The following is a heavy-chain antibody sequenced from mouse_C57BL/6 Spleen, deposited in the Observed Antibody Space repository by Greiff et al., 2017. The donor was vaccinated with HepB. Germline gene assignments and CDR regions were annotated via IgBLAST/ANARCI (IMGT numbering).Heavy chain of an antibody. CDR3: TRDRDGSSPFDY. CDR2: ISSGGDYI. V-gene: IGHV5-9-1*02. J-gene: IGHJ2*01. D-gene: IGHD1-1*01. Sequence: DVHLVESGEGLVKPGGSLKLSCAASGFTFSSYAMSWVRQTPEKRLEWVAYISSGGDYIYYADTVKGRFTISRDNARNTLYLQMSSLKSEDTAMYYCTRDRDGSSPFDYWGQGTTLTVSS. CDR1: GFTFSSYA.